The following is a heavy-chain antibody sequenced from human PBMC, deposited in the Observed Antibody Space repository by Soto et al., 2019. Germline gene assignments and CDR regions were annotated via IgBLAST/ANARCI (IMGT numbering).Heavy chain of an antibody. Sequence: SETLSLTCTVSGGSISSYYWSWIRQPSGKGLEWIGYIYYSGSTNYNPSLKSRVTISVDTSKNQFSLKLSSVTAADTAVYYCARDRDSSSYFNWFDPWGQGTLVTVSS. V-gene: IGHV4-59*01. J-gene: IGHJ5*02. CDR3: ARDRDSSSYFNWFDP. D-gene: IGHD6-13*01. CDR1: GGSISSYY. CDR2: IYYSGST.